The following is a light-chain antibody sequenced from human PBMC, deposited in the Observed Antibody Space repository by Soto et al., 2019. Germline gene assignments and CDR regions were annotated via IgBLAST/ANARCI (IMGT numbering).Light chain of an antibody. CDR3: QKYDTAPYT. J-gene: IGKJ2*01. CDR1: QSVSSGY. Sequence: EIVLTQSPGTLSLSPGEGATLSCRASQSVSSGYLAWYHQKPGQAPRLLIYGASNRATGIPDRCSGSGSGTYSTLTISRLEPEDLAVYYWQKYDTAPYTFGQGTKMEI. V-gene: IGKV3-20*01. CDR2: GAS.